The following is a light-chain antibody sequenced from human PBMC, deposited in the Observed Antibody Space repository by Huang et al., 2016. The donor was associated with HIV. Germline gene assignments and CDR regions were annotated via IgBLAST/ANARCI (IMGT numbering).Light chain of an antibody. CDR1: QTVGSY. J-gene: IGKJ4*01. V-gene: IGKV3-11*01. Sequence: EVVLTQSPATLSLSPGERATLSYRASQTVGSYLAWYQQKPGQSPRLLICDASNRATGIPARFSGSGYGTDFTLTISTLEPEDFAVYYCQQRVNWPLTFGGGTKVEIK. CDR2: DAS. CDR3: QQRVNWPLT.